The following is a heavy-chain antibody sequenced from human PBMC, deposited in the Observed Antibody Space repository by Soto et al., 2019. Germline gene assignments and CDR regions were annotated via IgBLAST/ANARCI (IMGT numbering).Heavy chain of an antibody. D-gene: IGHD3-22*01. J-gene: IGHJ4*02. Sequence: SGRTLVNPTQTLTLTCNFSGFSLNTHGVGVGWIRQPPGKALEWLASIYWDDDKRSSPSLKTRLTITKDSSKDRVLLTMTNMDPVDTATYFCAHFLYYDAWGQHFDYWGQGTLVTVSS. V-gene: IGHV2-5*02. CDR1: GFSLNTHGVG. CDR2: IYWDDDK. CDR3: AHFLYYDAWGQHFDY.